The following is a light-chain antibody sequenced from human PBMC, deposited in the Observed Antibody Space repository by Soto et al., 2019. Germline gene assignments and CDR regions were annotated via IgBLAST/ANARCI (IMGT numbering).Light chain of an antibody. CDR1: QSVSSN. Sequence: EIVMTQSPATLSVSPGERATLSCRASQSVSSNLAWYQQKPGQAPRLLIYGTSTRATDVPARFSGSRSGTEFTLTISSLQSEDFAVYYCQHSNIWPLTLGQGTKVEIK. CDR2: GTS. CDR3: QHSNIWPLT. J-gene: IGKJ1*01. V-gene: IGKV3-15*01.